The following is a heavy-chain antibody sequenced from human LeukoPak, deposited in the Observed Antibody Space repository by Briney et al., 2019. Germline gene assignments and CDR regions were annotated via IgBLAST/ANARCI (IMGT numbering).Heavy chain of an antibody. Sequence: PSETLSLTCAVYGGSFSGYYWSWIRQPPGKGLEWIGEINHSGSTNYNPSLKSRVTISVDKSKNQFSLKLSSVTAADTAVYYCARVAGPIVLMVYAIHKRGNWFDPWGQGTLVTVSS. CDR3: ARVAGPIVLMVYAIHKRGNWFDP. CDR1: GGSFSGYY. V-gene: IGHV4-34*01. CDR2: INHSGST. D-gene: IGHD2-8*01. J-gene: IGHJ5*02.